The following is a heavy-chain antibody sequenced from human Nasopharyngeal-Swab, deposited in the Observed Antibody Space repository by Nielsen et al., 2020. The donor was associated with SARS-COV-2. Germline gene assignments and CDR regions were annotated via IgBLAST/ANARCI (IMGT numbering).Heavy chain of an antibody. D-gene: IGHD3-22*01. J-gene: IGHJ6*02. Sequence: GGSLRLSCAASGFTFSSYSMNWVRQAPGKGLEWVSSISSSSSYIYYADSVKGRFTISRGNAKNSLYPQMNSLRAEDTAVYYCARDDYYDSSGYYRYYYYGMDVWGQGTTVTVSS. CDR2: ISSSSSYI. CDR1: GFTFSSYS. V-gene: IGHV3-21*01. CDR3: ARDDYYDSSGYYRYYYYGMDV.